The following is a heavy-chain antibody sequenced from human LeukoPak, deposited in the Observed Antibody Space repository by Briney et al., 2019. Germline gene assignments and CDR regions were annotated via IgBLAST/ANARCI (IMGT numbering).Heavy chain of an antibody. V-gene: IGHV3-43D*03. D-gene: IGHD3-16*01. CDR2: ISWDGGST. J-gene: IGHJ6*02. CDR3: AMGGDYFYGMDV. CDR1: GFTFDDYA. Sequence: GGSLRLSCAASGFTFDDYAMHWVRQAPGKGLEWVSLISWDGGSTYYADSVKGRFTISRDNSKNTLYLQMNSLRAEDTAVYYCAMGGDYFYGMDVWGQGTTVTVTS.